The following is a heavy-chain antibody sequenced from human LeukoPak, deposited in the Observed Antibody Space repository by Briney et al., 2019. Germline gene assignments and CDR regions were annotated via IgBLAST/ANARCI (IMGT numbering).Heavy chain of an antibody. CDR2: IYYSGRT. J-gene: IGHJ4*02. CDR3: ARDYDSSGSYPYFDY. Sequence: PSETLSLTCSVSGGSISSYYWTWIRQPAGKGLEWIGRIYYSGRTNYNPSLKSRVTMSVDTSKNQFSLKLRSVTAADTAVYYCARDYDSSGSYPYFDYWGQGTLVTVSS. D-gene: IGHD3-22*01. CDR1: GGSISSYY. V-gene: IGHV4-4*07.